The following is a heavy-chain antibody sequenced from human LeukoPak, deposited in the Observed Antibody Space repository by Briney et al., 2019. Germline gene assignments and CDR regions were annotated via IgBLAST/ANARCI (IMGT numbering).Heavy chain of an antibody. J-gene: IGHJ4*02. D-gene: IGHD3-3*01. V-gene: IGHV3-23*01. Sequence: GGSLRLSCAASGFTFSSYAMSWVRQAPGKGLEGVSAISGSGGSTYYADSVKGRFTISRDNSKNTLYLQMNSLRAEDTAVYYCARSGVDFWSGYDDYWGQGTLVTVSS. CDR1: GFTFSSYA. CDR2: ISGSGGST. CDR3: ARSGVDFWSGYDDY.